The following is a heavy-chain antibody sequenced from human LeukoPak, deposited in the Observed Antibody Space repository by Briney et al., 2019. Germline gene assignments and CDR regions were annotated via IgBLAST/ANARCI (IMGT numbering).Heavy chain of an antibody. Sequence: GRSLRLSCAASGLTFSIHWMHWVRQAPGEGLVWVSRITSDGSRTSYADSVEGRFTISRDNAKNTLYLQMNSLRAEDTAVYYCAELGITMIGGVWGKGTTVTISS. V-gene: IGHV3-74*01. CDR2: ITSDGSRT. CDR3: AELGITMIGGV. J-gene: IGHJ6*04. D-gene: IGHD3-10*02. CDR1: GLTFSIHW.